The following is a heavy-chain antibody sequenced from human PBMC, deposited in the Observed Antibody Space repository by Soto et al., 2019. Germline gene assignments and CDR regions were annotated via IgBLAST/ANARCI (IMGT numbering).Heavy chain of an antibody. D-gene: IGHD2-21*02. V-gene: IGHV1-46*02. Sequence: ASVKVSCKPSGYTFNTYYLHWLRQATGQALEWMGVIHPSSGGTTYAQKFLGRVTVTRDTSTTTVFMELSSLRSDDTAVYYCARGGHIAVVTASFDYWGQGTLVTSP. CDR2: IHPSSGGT. CDR3: ARGGHIAVVTASFDY. J-gene: IGHJ4*02. CDR1: GYTFNTYY.